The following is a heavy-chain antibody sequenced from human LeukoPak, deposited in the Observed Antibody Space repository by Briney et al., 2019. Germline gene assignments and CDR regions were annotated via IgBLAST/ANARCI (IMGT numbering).Heavy chain of an antibody. J-gene: IGHJ3*02. CDR1: AFTFSNYA. CDR2: VSGSGVST. Sequence: PGGSLRLSCAASAFTFSNYAMTWVRRGPWKGLEWVSGVSGSGVSTYYADSVKGRFTISRDNSKNTLYLQMNSLRAEDTAVYYCAKSMGELSPDDAFDIWGQGTMVTVSS. D-gene: IGHD3-16*01. CDR3: AKSMGELSPDDAFDI. V-gene: IGHV3-23*01.